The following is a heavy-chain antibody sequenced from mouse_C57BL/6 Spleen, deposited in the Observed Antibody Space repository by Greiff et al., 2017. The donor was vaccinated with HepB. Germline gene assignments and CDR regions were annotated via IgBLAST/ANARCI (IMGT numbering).Heavy chain of an antibody. V-gene: IGHV1-69*01. CDR3: ARSAFTVVATNDY. Sequence: VKLSCKASGYTFTSYWMHWVKQRPGQGLEWIGEIDPSDSYTNYNQKFKGKSTLTVDKSSSTAYMQLSSLTSEDSAVYYCARSAFTVVATNDYWGQGTTLTVSS. CDR2: IDPSDSYT. J-gene: IGHJ2*01. CDR1: GYTFTSYW. D-gene: IGHD1-1*01.